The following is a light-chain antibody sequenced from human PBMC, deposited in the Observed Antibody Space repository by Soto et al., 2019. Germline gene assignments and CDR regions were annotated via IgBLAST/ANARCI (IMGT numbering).Light chain of an antibody. Sequence: QSALTQPPSASGSPGQSVTISCTGTSSDVGGYDRVCWHQQHPGKAPKLIIYGGPHRTSGVPYRFSGSKSGNTASLTVSGLQAEDEADYYCASYGGRDDMIFGGGTKLTVL. J-gene: IGLJ2*01. V-gene: IGLV2-8*01. CDR1: SSDVGGYDR. CDR3: ASYGGRDDMI. CDR2: GGP.